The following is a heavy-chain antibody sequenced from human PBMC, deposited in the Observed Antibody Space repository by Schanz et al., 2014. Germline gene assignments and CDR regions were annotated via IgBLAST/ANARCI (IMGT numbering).Heavy chain of an antibody. D-gene: IGHD5-18*01. J-gene: IGHJ4*02. Sequence: AQLVESGGGVVRPGGSLRLSCAGSGFTFSNYAIHWVRQAPGKVLEWVSIIYTDGSTYYADSVRDRFTISRDNSKNMLYLQINTLRAEDTAVYYCARGTDTAKEHRPFDYWGQGTLVTGSS. CDR2: IYTDGST. CDR3: ARGTDTAKEHRPFDY. CDR1: GFTFSNYA. V-gene: IGHV3-66*01.